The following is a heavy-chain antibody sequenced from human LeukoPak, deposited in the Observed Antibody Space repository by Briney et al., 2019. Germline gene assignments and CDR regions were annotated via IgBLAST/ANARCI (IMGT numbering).Heavy chain of an antibody. V-gene: IGHV4-4*07. CDR2: IYTSGST. CDR1: GGSISSYY. CDR3: AREGEYYGSGSIDY. J-gene: IGHJ4*02. D-gene: IGHD3-10*01. Sequence: PSETLSLTCTVSGGSISSYYWSWIRQPAGKGLEWIGRIYTSGSTNCNPSLKSRVTMSVDTSKNQFSLKLSSVTAADTAVYYCAREGEYYGSGSIDYWGQGTLVTVSS.